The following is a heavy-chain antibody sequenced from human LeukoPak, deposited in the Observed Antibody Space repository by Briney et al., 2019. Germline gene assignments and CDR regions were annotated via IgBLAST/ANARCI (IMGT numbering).Heavy chain of an antibody. CDR3: ATRNFGDYGALDI. CDR2: LDPEDGEA. J-gene: IGHJ3*02. Sequence: ASVKVSCKVSGYTLSDLAMHWVRQAPGKGLEWMGGLDPEDGEAIYAQPLQGRVTMTEDTSTDTAYMELSSLRSEDTAVYYCATRNFGDYGALDIWGPGTMVTVSS. V-gene: IGHV1-24*01. D-gene: IGHD4-17*01. CDR1: GYTLSDLA.